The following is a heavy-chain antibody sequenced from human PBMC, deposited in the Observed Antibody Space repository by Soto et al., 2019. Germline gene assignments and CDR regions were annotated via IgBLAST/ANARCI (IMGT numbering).Heavy chain of an antibody. J-gene: IGHJ4*02. Sequence: QVQLVQAGAEVKKPGSSVKVSCKASGGTFRTYAISWVRQAPGQGLEWMGGIIPIYGTANYAQKFQGRLTMTADESTSTVYMELSSLRSDDTAVYYCAREDKPGGYTPPGTSGFDSWGQGTLVTVSS. CDR2: IIPIYGTA. CDR3: AREDKPGGYTPPGTSGFDS. CDR1: GGTFRTYA. D-gene: IGHD5-12*01. V-gene: IGHV1-69*12.